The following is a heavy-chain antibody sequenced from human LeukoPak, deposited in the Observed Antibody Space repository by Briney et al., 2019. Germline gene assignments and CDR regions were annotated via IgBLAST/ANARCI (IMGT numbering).Heavy chain of an antibody. V-gene: IGHV3-7*01. CDR2: IKQDGSEK. J-gene: IGHJ3*02. CDR1: GFTFSSYW. CDR3: ARGVKGNGGRVVWTFDI. D-gene: IGHD4-23*01. Sequence: PGGSLRLSCAASGFTFSSYWMSWVRQAPGKGLEWVANIKQDGSEKYYVDSVKGRFTISRDNAKNSLYLQMNSLRAEDTAVYYCARGVKGNGGRVVWTFDIWGQGTMVTVSS.